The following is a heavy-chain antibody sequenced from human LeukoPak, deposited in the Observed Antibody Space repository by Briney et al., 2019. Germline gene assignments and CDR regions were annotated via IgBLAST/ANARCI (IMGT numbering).Heavy chain of an antibody. V-gene: IGHV3-7*01. CDR3: ARIGYTSSSLDY. CDR2: IKQDGTEK. D-gene: IGHD6-6*01. Sequence: GGSLRLSCAASGFTFSTYWMTWVRQAPGKGLEWVANIKQDGTEKSYVDSVKGRVTISRDNAKNSLYLQMNSLRAEDTAVYYCARIGYTSSSLDYWGQGTLVTVSS. J-gene: IGHJ4*02. CDR1: GFTFSTYW.